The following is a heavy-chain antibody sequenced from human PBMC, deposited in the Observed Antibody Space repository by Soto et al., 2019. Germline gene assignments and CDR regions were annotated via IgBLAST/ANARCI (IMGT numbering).Heavy chain of an antibody. D-gene: IGHD3-9*01. CDR2: IYPGDSDT. Sequence: PGVSLEISCKGSGYSFTSYWIGWVRQMPGKCLEWMGIIYPGDSDTRYSPSFQGQVTISADKSISTAYLQWSSLKASDTAMYYCATSRQDILTGYYTAILDYLGQGTLVTVSS. CDR1: GYSFTSYW. J-gene: IGHJ4*02. V-gene: IGHV5-51*01. CDR3: ATSRQDILTGYYTAILDY.